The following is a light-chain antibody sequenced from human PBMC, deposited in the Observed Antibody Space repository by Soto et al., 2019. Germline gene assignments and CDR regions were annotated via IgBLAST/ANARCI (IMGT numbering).Light chain of an antibody. CDR3: QPYNNWPLT. Sequence: EIVLTQSPGTLSLSPGERATLSCRASQSVNSIYLAWYQQKPGQAPRLLIYGASSRETGIPDTFSGSRSGPEFTLTINSLQSEDFAIYYCQPYNNWPLTFGGGTKVDSK. CDR1: QSVNSIY. CDR2: GAS. J-gene: IGKJ4*01. V-gene: IGKV3-20*01.